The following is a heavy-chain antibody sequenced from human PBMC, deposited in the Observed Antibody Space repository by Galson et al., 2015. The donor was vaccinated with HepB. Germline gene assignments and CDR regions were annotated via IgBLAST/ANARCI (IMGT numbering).Heavy chain of an antibody. J-gene: IGHJ6*02. CDR1: GFTFSTYA. D-gene: IGHD2-2*02. CDR2: ISDDGSNK. CDR3: AKAKVPATAIPGPYYYYYSDMDV. Sequence: SLRLSCAASGFTFSTYAMHWVRQAPGKGLEWVAHISDDGSNKSYTESVKGRFTISRDNSMNTLYLQMNSLRPEDTAVFYCAKAKVPATAIPGPYYYYYSDMDVWGQGTTVTVSS. V-gene: IGHV3-30-3*01.